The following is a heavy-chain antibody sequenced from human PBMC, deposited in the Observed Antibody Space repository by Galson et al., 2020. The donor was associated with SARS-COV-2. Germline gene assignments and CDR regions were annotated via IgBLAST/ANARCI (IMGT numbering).Heavy chain of an antibody. J-gene: IGHJ3*02. CDR2: ICTSGTP. V-gene: IGHV4-61*02. CDR3: ARDEITAWQDAFDI. Sequence: SETLSLTCTVSGASIGSGTDCWSWIRQSAGKGLEWIGRICTSGTPTYNAALKSRVTISVDPSKNGFSLKVRSVTVADTDVYYCARDEITAWQDAFDIWGPGTMVTVSS. CDR1: GASIGSGTDC. D-gene: IGHD3-10*01.